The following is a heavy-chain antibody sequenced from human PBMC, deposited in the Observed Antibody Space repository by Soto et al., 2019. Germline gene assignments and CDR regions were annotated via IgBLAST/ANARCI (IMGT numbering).Heavy chain of an antibody. Sequence: GGSLRLSCAASGFTFDDYAMSWVRQAPGKGLEWVSDINWNGGSTGYADSVKRRFTISRDNAKNSLFLQMNSLRAEDTALYYCARCSGCNCNSMAYFVFWGQGTPVTVSS. V-gene: IGHV3-20*04. D-gene: IGHD2-15*01. J-gene: IGHJ4*02. CDR1: GFTFDDYA. CDR2: INWNGGST. CDR3: ARCSGCNCNSMAYFVF.